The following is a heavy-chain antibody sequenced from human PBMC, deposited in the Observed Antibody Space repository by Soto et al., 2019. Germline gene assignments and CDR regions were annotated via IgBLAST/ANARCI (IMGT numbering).Heavy chain of an antibody. Sequence: GESLKISCAASGFTFSSYGMHWVRQAPGKGLEWVAVISYDGSNKYYADSVKGRFTISRDNSKNTLYLQMNSLRAEDTAVYYCAKAGGGSSIYFDYWGQGTLVTVSS. V-gene: IGHV3-30*18. D-gene: IGHD6-6*01. CDR1: GFTFSSYG. CDR3: AKAGGGSSIYFDY. J-gene: IGHJ4*02. CDR2: ISYDGSNK.